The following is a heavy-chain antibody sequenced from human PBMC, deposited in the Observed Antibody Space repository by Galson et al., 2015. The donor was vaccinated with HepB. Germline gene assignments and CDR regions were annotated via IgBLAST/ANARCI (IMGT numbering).Heavy chain of an antibody. Sequence: PALVKPTQTLTLTCTFSGFSLSTSGVGVGWIRQPPGKALEWLALIYWDDDKRYSPSLKSRLTITKDTSKNQVVLTMTNMDPVDTATYYCAHRTLYSNYGEVRWFDPWGQGTLVTVSA. D-gene: IGHD4-11*01. J-gene: IGHJ5*02. CDR1: GFSLSTSGVG. CDR2: IYWDDDK. V-gene: IGHV2-5*02. CDR3: AHRTLYSNYGEVRWFDP.